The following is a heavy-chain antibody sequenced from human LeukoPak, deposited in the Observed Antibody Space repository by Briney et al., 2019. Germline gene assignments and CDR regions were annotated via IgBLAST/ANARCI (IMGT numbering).Heavy chain of an antibody. CDR2: IYSGGST. CDR3: AKGPVRLPIVVVLAGYFDY. Sequence: GGSLRLSCAASGSTVSSNYMSWVRQAPGKGLEWVSVIYSGGSTYYADSVKGRFTISRDNSKNTLYLQMNSLRAEDTAVYYCAKGPVRLPIVVVLAGYFDYWGQGTLVTVSS. J-gene: IGHJ4*02. D-gene: IGHD3-22*01. CDR1: GSTVSSNY. V-gene: IGHV3-53*01.